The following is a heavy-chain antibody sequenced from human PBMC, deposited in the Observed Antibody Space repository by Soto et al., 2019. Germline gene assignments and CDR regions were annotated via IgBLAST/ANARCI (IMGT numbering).Heavy chain of an antibody. CDR2: MSYDGSDT. J-gene: IGHJ4*02. CDR1: GFIFSNNC. Sequence: QVQLVESGGGVVQPGRSLRLSCVGSGFIFSNNCMQWVRQTPGKGLEWVAFMSYDGSDTFYADSVKGRFTISRDNSKNTLFLHMSNLRAEDTAMYYCTIVRVADSALDHWGQGNLVTVSS. CDR3: TIVRVADSALDH. D-gene: IGHD3-10*02. V-gene: IGHV3-30*03.